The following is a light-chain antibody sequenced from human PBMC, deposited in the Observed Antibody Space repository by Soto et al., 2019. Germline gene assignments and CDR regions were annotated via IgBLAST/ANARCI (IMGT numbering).Light chain of an antibody. J-gene: IGKJ5*01. V-gene: IGKV1-33*01. CDR2: DAS. CDR1: QDISNY. Sequence: DIQMTQSPSSLSASVGDRVTITCQASQDISNYLNWYQQKPGKAPKLLIYDASTLETGVPSRFRGSGSGTDFTFTISSLQPEDIATYYCQQYYNLPVTFGHGTRLEIK. CDR3: QQYYNLPVT.